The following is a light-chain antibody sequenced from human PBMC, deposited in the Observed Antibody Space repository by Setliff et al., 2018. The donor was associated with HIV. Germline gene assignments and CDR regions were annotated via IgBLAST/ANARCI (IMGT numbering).Light chain of an antibody. Sequence: QSALTQPASVSGSPGQSITISCTGTSGDVGGYNYVSWYQQHPGKAPRLMIYDVAYRPSGVSNRFSGSKSGNTASLTISGLQAEDEADYYCSSYVAGGSLDVFGTGIKVTVL. CDR1: SGDVGGYNY. CDR2: DVA. CDR3: SSYVAGGSLDV. J-gene: IGLJ1*01. V-gene: IGLV2-14*03.